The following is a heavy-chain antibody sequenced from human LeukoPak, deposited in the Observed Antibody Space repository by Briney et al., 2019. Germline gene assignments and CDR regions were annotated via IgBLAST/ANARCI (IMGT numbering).Heavy chain of an antibody. CDR1: GYTFTDYY. CDR3: ARANFLYCSSTTCLFDY. D-gene: IGHD2-2*01. J-gene: IGHJ4*02. V-gene: IGHV1-2*02. Sequence: GASVTVSFKASGYTFTDYYMHWVRQAPGQGFEWMGWINPNSGDTNYAQKFQGRVTMTRDTSISTAHMELSRLRSDDTAVYYCARANFLYCSSTTCLFDYWGQGTLVIVSS. CDR2: INPNSGDT.